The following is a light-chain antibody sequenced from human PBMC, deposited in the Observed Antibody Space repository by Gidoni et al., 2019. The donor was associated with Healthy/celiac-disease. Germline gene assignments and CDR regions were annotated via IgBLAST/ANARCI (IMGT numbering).Light chain of an antibody. Sequence: AIRLTQSPSSLSAPTGDRVTITCRASQGISSYLAWYQQKPGKAPKLLIYAASTLQSGVPSRFSGSGSGTDFTLTSSCLQSEDFATYYCQQYYSYPGTFGPGTKVDIK. CDR2: AAS. V-gene: IGKV1-8*01. CDR1: QGISSY. CDR3: QQYYSYPGT. J-gene: IGKJ3*01.